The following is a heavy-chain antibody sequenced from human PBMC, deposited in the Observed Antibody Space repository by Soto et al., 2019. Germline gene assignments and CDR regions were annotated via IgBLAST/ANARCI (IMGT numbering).Heavy chain of an antibody. CDR2: ISPNTSHI. CDR3: SGCSGGACHQNYGMDV. Sequence: EVHLVESGGGLVKPGGSLRLSCAVSGFTFSSCTMNWVRQAPGKGLEWVSSISPNTSHIYYADSVKGRFTISGDNAKNSLFLQMNSLRAEDTAVYYCSGCSGGACHQNYGMDVWGQGTTVTVSS. D-gene: IGHD2-15*01. V-gene: IGHV3-21*01. CDR1: GFTFSSCT. J-gene: IGHJ6*02.